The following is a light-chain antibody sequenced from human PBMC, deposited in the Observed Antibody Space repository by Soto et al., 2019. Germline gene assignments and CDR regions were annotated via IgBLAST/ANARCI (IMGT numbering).Light chain of an antibody. CDR3: SSYAGSNNFVV. Sequence: QSVLTQPPSASGSPGQSVTISCTGTSSDVGAYNYVSWYQQHPGKAPKLMIYEVSKRPSGVPDRFSGSKSDNTASLTVSGLQAEDEPDYYCSSYAGSNNFVVFGGGTKLTVL. J-gene: IGLJ2*01. CDR1: SSDVGAYNY. CDR2: EVS. V-gene: IGLV2-8*01.